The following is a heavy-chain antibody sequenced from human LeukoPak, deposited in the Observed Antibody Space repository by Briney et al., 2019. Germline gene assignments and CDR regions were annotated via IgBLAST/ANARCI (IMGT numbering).Heavy chain of an antibody. CDR1: GFTFINYG. CDR3: AKGLLVSFDY. CDR2: IGYDGSNK. J-gene: IGHJ4*02. Sequence: PGGSLRLSCAASGFTFINYGMHWVRQAPGKGLEWVAFIGYDGSNKYYADSVKGRFTISRDNSKNTLYLQMNSLRAEDTAVYYCAKGLLVSFDYWGQGTLVTVSS. V-gene: IGHV3-30*02. D-gene: IGHD2-15*01.